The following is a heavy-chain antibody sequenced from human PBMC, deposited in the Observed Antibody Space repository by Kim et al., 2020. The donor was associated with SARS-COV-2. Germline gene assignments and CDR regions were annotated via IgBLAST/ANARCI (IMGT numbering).Heavy chain of an antibody. CDR3: ARDAVGYPRYYYYYGMDV. V-gene: IGHV3-48*03. D-gene: IGHD5-18*01. J-gene: IGHJ6*02. CDR2: ISSSGSTI. CDR1: GFTFSSYE. Sequence: GGSLRLSCAASGFTFSSYEMNWVRQAPGKELEWVSYISSSGSTIYYADSVKGRFTISRDNAKNSLYLQMNSLRAEDTAVYYCARDAVGYPRYYYYYGMDVWGQGTTVTVSS.